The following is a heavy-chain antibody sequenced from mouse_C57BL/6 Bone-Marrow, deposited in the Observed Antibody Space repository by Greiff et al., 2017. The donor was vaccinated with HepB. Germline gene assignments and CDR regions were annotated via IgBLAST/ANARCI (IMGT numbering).Heavy chain of an antibody. J-gene: IGHJ1*01. V-gene: IGHV5-17*02. D-gene: IGHD1-1*01. CDR3: ARSAYYYGSYWYFDV. Sequence: EVKLMESGGGLVQPGGSRKLSCAASGFTFSSFGMHWVRQAPEKGLEWVAYISSGSNTVYFVDTMKGRFNISRDNPKTTLFLQMTSLRSEDTAKYYCARSAYYYGSYWYFDVWGAGTTVTVSS. CDR2: ISSGSNTV. CDR1: GFTFSSFG.